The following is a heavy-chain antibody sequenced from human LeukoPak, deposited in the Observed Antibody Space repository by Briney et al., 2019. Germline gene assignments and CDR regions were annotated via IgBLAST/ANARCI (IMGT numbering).Heavy chain of an antibody. CDR2: ISGSGGST. CDR1: GFTFSSYA. CDR3: AKDLPFPYCGGDCPIGFDY. Sequence: GGSLRLSCAASGFTFSSYAMSWVRQAPGKGLEWVSAISGSGGSTYYADSVKGRFTISRDNSKNTLYLQMNSLRAEDTAVCYCAKDLPFPYCGGDCPIGFDYWGQGTLVTVSS. D-gene: IGHD2-21*01. J-gene: IGHJ4*02. V-gene: IGHV3-23*01.